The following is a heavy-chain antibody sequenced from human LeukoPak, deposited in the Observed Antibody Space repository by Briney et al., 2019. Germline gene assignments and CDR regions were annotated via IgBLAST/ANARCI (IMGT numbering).Heavy chain of an antibody. CDR2: ISGSGGST. Sequence: PGGSLRLSCAASGFTFNSYAMSWVRQAPGKGLEWVSGISGSGGSTDYADSVKGRFTISRDNSKNTLYLQMNSLRAEDTAVYYCAKVPASLRLYYMDVWGKGTTVTVSS. V-gene: IGHV3-23*01. CDR3: AKVPASLRLYYMDV. D-gene: IGHD5-12*01. J-gene: IGHJ6*03. CDR1: GFTFNSYA.